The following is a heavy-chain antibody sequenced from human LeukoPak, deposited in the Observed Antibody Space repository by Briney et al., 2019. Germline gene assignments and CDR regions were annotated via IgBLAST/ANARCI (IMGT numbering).Heavy chain of an antibody. CDR1: GFTFSGDG. CDR2: ISDSGDST. D-gene: IGHD5-18*01. Sequence: GGSLRLSCAAYGFTFSGDGMSWVRQAPGKGLEWVSAISDSGDSTYSADSVKGRFTISRDNSKNTLYLQMNSVRAEDTAVCYCAKLSDRYSYDYADYWGQGTLVTVSS. J-gene: IGHJ4*02. V-gene: IGHV3-23*01. CDR3: AKLSDRYSYDYADY.